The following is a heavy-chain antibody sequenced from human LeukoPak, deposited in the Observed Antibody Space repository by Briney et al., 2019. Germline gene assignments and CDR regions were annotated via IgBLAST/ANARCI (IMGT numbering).Heavy chain of an antibody. D-gene: IGHD3-22*01. Sequence: ASVKVSCKASGYTFTSYDINWVRQATGQGLEWMGWMNPNSGNTNYAQKLQGRVTMTTDTSTSTAYMELRSLRSDDTAVYYCARHYYDSSGYHQGFYYYYYYMDVWGKGTTVTISS. CDR1: GYTFTSYD. J-gene: IGHJ6*03. CDR2: MNPNSGNT. V-gene: IGHV1-18*01. CDR3: ARHYYDSSGYHQGFYYYYYYMDV.